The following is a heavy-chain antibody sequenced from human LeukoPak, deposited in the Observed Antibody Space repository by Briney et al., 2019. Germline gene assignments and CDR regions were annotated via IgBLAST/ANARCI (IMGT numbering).Heavy chain of an antibody. CDR3: ARDYGDHRVDY. Sequence: SETLSLTCTVSSGSISSGAYYWGWIRQPPGKGLEWIGTIHYSGKTYYSPSLKSRITISIDTSKKQFALKLSSATAADTAVYYCARDYGDHRVDYWGQGTLVAVSS. J-gene: IGHJ4*02. CDR1: SGSISSGAYY. CDR2: IHYSGKT. V-gene: IGHV4-39*06. D-gene: IGHD4-17*01.